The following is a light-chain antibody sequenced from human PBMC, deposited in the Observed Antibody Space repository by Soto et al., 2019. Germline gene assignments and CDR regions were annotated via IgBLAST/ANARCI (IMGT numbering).Light chain of an antibody. CDR2: SNN. CDR3: AAWADSLKGPV. J-gene: IGLJ2*01. Sequence: QSVLTQPPSASGTPGQTVIISCSGSISDIGRNTVNWYRQLPGTAPKLLIYSNNQRPSGVPDRFSGSKSGASASLAISGLQSEAEADYYCAAWADSLKGPVFGGGTKLTVL. CDR1: ISDIGRNT. V-gene: IGLV1-44*01.